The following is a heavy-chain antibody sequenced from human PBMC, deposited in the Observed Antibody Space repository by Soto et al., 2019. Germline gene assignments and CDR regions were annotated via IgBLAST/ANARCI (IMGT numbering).Heavy chain of an antibody. CDR2: INPNSGGT. D-gene: IGHD6-13*01. V-gene: IGHV1-2*02. CDR3: ARVGSSWYPPDY. Sequence: ASVKVSCKASGYTFTGYDMHWVLQAPGQGLEWMGWINPNSGGTNYAQKFQGRVTMTRDTSISTAYMELSRLRSDDTAVYYCARVGSSWYPPDYWGQGTLVTVSS. CDR1: GYTFTGYD. J-gene: IGHJ4*02.